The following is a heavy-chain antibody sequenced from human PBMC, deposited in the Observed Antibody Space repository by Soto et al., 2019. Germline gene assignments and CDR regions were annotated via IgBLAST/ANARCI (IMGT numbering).Heavy chain of an antibody. CDR3: AKDRRAGGNSAFYFDF. Sequence: GGSLRLSCAASGFKFSNYAMSWVRQAPGKGLEWVSLISATGGGTYYADSVEGRFTISRDNSHNTLYLQVHSLTAEDTAVYYCAKDRRAGGNSAFYFDFWGQGAQVTVSS. J-gene: IGHJ4*02. CDR1: GFKFSNYA. CDR2: ISATGGGT. V-gene: IGHV3-23*01. D-gene: IGHD3-16*01.